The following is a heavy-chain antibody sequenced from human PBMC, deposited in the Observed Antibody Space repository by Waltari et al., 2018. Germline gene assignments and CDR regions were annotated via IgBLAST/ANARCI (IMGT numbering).Heavy chain of an antibody. D-gene: IGHD3-10*01. CDR3: ARDRGGSYIDY. V-gene: IGHV4-59*01. Sequence: QVQLQESGPGLVKPSETLSLTCTVAGGSISSYYWSWIRQPPGKGLEWIGYISYSGSTNYNPSLKSRVTISVDTSKNQFSLKLSSVTAADTAVYYCARDRGGSYIDYWGQGTLVTVSS. CDR2: ISYSGST. CDR1: GGSISSYY. J-gene: IGHJ4*02.